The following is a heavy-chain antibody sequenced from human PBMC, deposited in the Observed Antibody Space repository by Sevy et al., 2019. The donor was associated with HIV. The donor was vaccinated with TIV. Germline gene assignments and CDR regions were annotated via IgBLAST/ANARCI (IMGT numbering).Heavy chain of an antibody. V-gene: IGHV1-2*02. CDR1: GYTFTGFF. D-gene: IGHD6-6*01. CDR3: AREGGPKRVDY. J-gene: IGHJ4*02. Sequence: ASVKVSCKASGYTFTGFFIHWVRQAPGQGLEWMGWSNPNKGRTRSAQNFQGRVTMTTDTSISTAFMELSSLRSDDTAVYYCAREGGPKRVDYWGQGTLVTVSS. CDR2: SNPNKGRT.